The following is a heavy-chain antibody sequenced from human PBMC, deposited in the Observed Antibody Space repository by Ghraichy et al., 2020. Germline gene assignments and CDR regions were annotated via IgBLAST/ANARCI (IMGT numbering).Heavy chain of an antibody. Sequence: SVKVSCKASGGTFSSYAISWVRQAPGQGLEWMGGIIPIFGTANYAQKFQGRVTITADESTSTAYMELSSLRSEDTAVYYCARDNVYDFWSQKIEGWFDPWGQGTLVTVSS. J-gene: IGHJ5*02. CDR3: ARDNVYDFWSQKIEGWFDP. D-gene: IGHD3-3*01. V-gene: IGHV1-69*13. CDR2: IIPIFGTA. CDR1: GGTFSSYA.